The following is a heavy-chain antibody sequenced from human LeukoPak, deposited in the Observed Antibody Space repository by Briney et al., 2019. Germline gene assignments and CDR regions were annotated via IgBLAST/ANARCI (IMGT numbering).Heavy chain of an antibody. V-gene: IGHV4-34*01. Sequence: SETLSLTCAVYGVSFSGYYWGWIRQPPGKGLEWIGEINHSGSTNYNPSLKSRVTISVDTSKNQFSLKLSSVTAADTAVYYCARGGGYCSSTSCDNWFDPWGQGTLVTVSS. CDR1: GVSFSGYY. CDR2: INHSGST. J-gene: IGHJ5*02. CDR3: ARGGGYCSSTSCDNWFDP. D-gene: IGHD2-2*03.